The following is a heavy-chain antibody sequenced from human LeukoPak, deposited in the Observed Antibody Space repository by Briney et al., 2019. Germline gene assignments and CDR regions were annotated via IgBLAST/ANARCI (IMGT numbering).Heavy chain of an antibody. CDR3: AAIPLPDSRYFDWLTFDY. V-gene: IGHV1-58*01. Sequence: ASVKVSFKASGFTFTSSAVQWVRQARGQRLEWIGWIVVGSGNTNYAQKFQERVTITRDMSTSTAYMELSSLRSEDTAVYYRAAIPLPDSRYFDWLTFDYWGQGTLVTVSS. J-gene: IGHJ4*02. CDR1: GFTFTSSA. CDR2: IVVGSGNT. D-gene: IGHD3-9*01.